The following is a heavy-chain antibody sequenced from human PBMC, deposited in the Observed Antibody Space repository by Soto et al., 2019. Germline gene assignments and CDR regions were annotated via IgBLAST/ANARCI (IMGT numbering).Heavy chain of an antibody. D-gene: IGHD5-18*01. J-gene: IGHJ6*02. Sequence: GGSLRLSCAASGFTFSSYSMNWVRQAPGKGLEWVSYISSSSSTIYYADSVKGRFTISRDNAKNSLYLQMNSLRDEDTAVYYCARDVIDTAMVNLFYYYYGMEVWGQGTTLTVSS. CDR1: GFTFSSYS. CDR2: ISSSSSTI. V-gene: IGHV3-48*02. CDR3: ARDVIDTAMVNLFYYYYGMEV.